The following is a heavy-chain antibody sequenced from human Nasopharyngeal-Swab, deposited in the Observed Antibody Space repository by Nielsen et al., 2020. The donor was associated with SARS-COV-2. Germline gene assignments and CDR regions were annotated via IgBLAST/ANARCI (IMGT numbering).Heavy chain of an antibody. CDR1: GYSISSGYY. V-gene: IGHV4-38-2*02. Sequence: SETLSLICTVSGYSISSGYYWGWIRQPPGKGLEWIGSIYHSGSTYYNPSLKSRVTISVDTSKNQFSLKLSSVTAADTAVYYCARQSRGYSYGYFDYWGQGTLVTVSS. CDR2: IYHSGST. J-gene: IGHJ4*02. CDR3: ARQSRGYSYGYFDY. D-gene: IGHD5-18*01.